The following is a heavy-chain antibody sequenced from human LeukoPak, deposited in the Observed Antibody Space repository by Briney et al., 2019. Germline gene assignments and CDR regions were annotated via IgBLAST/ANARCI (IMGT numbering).Heavy chain of an antibody. J-gene: IGHJ5*02. CDR2: ISYDGSNK. V-gene: IGHV3-30*04. CDR3: ARDYCSGGSCYLFDP. CDR1: GFTFSSYA. D-gene: IGHD2-15*01. Sequence: PGRSLRLSCAASGFTFSSYAMHWVRQAPGKGLEWVAVISYDGSNKYYADSVKGRFTISRDNSKNTLYLQMNSLRAKDTAVYYCARDYCSGGSCYLFDPWGQGTLVTVSS.